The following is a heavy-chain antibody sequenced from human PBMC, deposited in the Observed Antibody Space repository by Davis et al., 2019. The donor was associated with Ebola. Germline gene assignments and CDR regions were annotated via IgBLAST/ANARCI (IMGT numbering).Heavy chain of an antibody. CDR1: GGTFSSYA. D-gene: IGHD6-13*01. J-gene: IGHJ4*02. CDR2: IIPILGIA. Sequence: SVKVSCKASGGTFSSYAISWVRQAPGQGLEWMGRIIPILGIANYAQKFQGRVTITADKSTSTAYMELSSLRSVDTAVYYCARVGQLVPSQFDYWGQGTLVTVSS. CDR3: ARVGQLVPSQFDY. V-gene: IGHV1-69*04.